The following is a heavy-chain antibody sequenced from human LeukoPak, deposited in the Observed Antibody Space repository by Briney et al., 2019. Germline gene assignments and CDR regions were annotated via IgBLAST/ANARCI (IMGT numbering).Heavy chain of an antibody. CDR2: IKTDGSST. Sequence: PVRSLRLSSAASGFTSSSYWMHSVRQAPGNGLRWGSHIKTDGSSTNYAESVKGRFTISRDNAKKTVYLQMNSLRAEDTAVYYCARDYVSGSFGPWGQGTLITVPS. D-gene: IGHD3-10*01. J-gene: IGHJ5*02. CDR3: ARDYVSGSFGP. CDR1: GFTSSSYW. V-gene: IGHV3-74*01.